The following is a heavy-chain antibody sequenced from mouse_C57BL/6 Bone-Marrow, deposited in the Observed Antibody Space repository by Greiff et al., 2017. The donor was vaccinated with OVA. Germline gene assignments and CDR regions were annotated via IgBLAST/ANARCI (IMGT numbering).Heavy chain of an antibody. J-gene: IGHJ2*01. CDR2: IYPSDSET. D-gene: IGHD1-1*01. CDR3: ARSGYYYGSSF. CDR1: GYTFTSYW. Sequence: QVQLKQPGAELVRPGSSVKLSCKASGYTFTSYWMDWVKQRPGQGLEWIGNIYPSDSETHYNQKFKDKATLTVDKSSSTAYMQLSSLTSEDSAVYYCARSGYYYGSSFWGQGTTLTVSS. V-gene: IGHV1-61*01.